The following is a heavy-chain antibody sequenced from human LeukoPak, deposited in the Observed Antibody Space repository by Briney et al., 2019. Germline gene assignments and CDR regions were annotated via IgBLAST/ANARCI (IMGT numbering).Heavy chain of an antibody. D-gene: IGHD3-10*01. CDR2: IGISGGST. CDR1: GFTFSNYG. V-gene: IGHV3-23*01. CDR3: AKDLVTGGLDY. Sequence: PGGSLRLSCAASGFTFSNYGMGWVRQAPGKGLEWVSIIGISGGSTYYADSVKGRFTISRDNSKNTLYLQMDSLRAEDTAVYYCAKDLVTGGLDYWGQGTLVTVSS. J-gene: IGHJ4*02.